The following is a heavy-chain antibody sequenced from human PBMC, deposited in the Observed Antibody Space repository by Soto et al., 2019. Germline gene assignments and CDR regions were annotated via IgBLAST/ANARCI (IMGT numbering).Heavy chain of an antibody. V-gene: IGHV4-59*01. J-gene: IGHJ4*02. CDR3: AGLDLYDSSGYYWSYFDY. Sequence: PSETLSLTCTVSGGSISSYYWSWIRQPPGKGLEWIGYIYYSGSTNYNPSLKSRVTISVDTSKNQFSLKLSSVTAADTAVYYCAGLDLYDSSGYYWSYFDYWGQGTLVTVSS. CDR1: GGSISSYY. D-gene: IGHD3-22*01. CDR2: IYYSGST.